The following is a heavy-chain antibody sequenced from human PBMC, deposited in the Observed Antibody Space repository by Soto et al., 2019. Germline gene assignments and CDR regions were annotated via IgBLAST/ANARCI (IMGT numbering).Heavy chain of an antibody. D-gene: IGHD2-15*01. V-gene: IGHV1-69*02. J-gene: IGHJ4*02. CDR3: ASRTSPSWGHCSGGSCYSGPLPQDNGQDY. CDR2: IIPILGIA. Sequence: ASVKVSCKASGGTFSSYTISWVRQAPGQGLEWMGRIIPILGIANYAQKFQGRVTITADKSTSTAYMELSSLRSEDTAVYYCASRTSPSWGHCSGGSCYSGPLPQDNGQDYWGQGTLVTVSS. CDR1: GGTFSSYT.